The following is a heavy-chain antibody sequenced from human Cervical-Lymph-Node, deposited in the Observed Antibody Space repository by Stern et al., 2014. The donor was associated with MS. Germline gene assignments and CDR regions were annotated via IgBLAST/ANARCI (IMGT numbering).Heavy chain of an antibody. J-gene: IGHJ4*02. CDR2: ISSSSDYI. V-gene: IGHV3-21*01. CDR3: ARGLYGDYGYFDN. CDR1: GFTFNNSS. D-gene: IGHD4-17*01. Sequence: EVQLVESGGGLVKPGGSLRLSCAASGFTFNNSSMNWVRQAPGKGLEWVSSISSSSDYIYYADSVRGRFTISRDNAKNSLCLQMNSLRAEDTAVYYCARGLYGDYGYFDNWGQGTLVTVSS.